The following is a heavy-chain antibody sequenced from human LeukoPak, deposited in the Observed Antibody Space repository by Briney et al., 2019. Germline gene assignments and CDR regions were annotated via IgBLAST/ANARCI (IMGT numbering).Heavy chain of an antibody. J-gene: IGHJ4*02. CDR1: GFTFSSYA. CDR3: ARDLSVVEPAAYFGN. CDR2: ISYDGFNQ. Sequence: PGGSLRLSCAASGFTFSSYAIHWVRQAPGKGLEWVAVISYDGFNQNYADSVKGRFTIPRDNSRNTLYLQMNSLRAEDTAVYYCARDLSVVEPAAYFGNWGQGTLVTVSS. V-gene: IGHV3-30*04. D-gene: IGHD2-2*01.